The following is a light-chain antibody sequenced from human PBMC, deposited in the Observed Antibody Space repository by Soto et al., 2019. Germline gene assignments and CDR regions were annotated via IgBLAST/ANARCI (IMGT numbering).Light chain of an antibody. J-gene: IGLJ2*01. CDR3: SSYAGSNNLGV. Sequence: QSALTQPPSASGSPGQSVTISCTGTSSDIGYYNFVSWYQQHPGKAPKLLIYEVSERPSGVPDRFSGSKSGNTASLTVSGLPAEEEADYYCSSYAGSNNLGVFGGGTKLTVL. CDR1: SSDIGYYNF. V-gene: IGLV2-8*01. CDR2: EVS.